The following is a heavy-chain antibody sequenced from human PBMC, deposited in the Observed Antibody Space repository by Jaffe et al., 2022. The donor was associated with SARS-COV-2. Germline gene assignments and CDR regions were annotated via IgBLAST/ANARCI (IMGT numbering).Heavy chain of an antibody. CDR1: GFTFSSYG. CDR2: ISYDGSNK. V-gene: IGHV3-30*18. Sequence: QVQLVESGGGVVQPGRSLRLSCAASGFTFSSYGMHWVRQAPGKGLEWVAVISYDGSNKYYADSVKGRFTISRDNSKNTLYLQMNSLRAEDTAVYYCAKDLVGAIEIFDHFPDDYWGQGTLVTVSS. CDR3: AKDLVGAIEIFDHFPDDY. J-gene: IGHJ4*02. D-gene: IGHD1-26*01.